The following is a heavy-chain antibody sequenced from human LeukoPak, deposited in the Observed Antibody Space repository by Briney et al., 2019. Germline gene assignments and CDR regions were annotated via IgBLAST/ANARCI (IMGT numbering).Heavy chain of an antibody. CDR2: INPSGGST. J-gene: IGHJ3*02. D-gene: IGHD6-13*01. CDR3: ASPVIAGDDAFDI. Sequence: ASVKVSCTASGYTFTSYYMHWVRQAPGQGLEWMGIINPSGGSTSYAQKFQGRVTMTRDMSTSTVYMELSSLRSEDTAVYYCASPVIAGDDAFDIWGQGTMVTVSS. V-gene: IGHV1-46*01. CDR1: GYTFTSYY.